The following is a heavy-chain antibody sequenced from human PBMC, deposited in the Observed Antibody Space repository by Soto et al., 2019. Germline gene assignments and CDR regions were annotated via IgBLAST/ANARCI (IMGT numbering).Heavy chain of an antibody. CDR3: ARSWGDYENDAFDI. J-gene: IGHJ3*02. V-gene: IGHV1-2*04. CDR1: GYTFTGYY. Sequence: ASVKVSCKSSGYTFTGYYMHWVRQAPGQGLEWMGWINPNSGGTNYAQKFQGWVTTTRDTSISTAYMELSRLRSDDTAVYYCARSWGDYENDAFDIWGQGTMVTVSS. D-gene: IGHD4-17*01. CDR2: INPNSGGT.